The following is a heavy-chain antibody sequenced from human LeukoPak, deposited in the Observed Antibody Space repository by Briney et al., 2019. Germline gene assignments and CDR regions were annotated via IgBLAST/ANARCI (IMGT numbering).Heavy chain of an antibody. V-gene: IGHV4-61*02. Sequence: SQTLSLTCTVSGGSISSGSYYWSWIRQPAGKGLEWIGRIYTSGSTNYHPSLKSRVTISVDTSKNQFSLKLSSVTAADTAVYYCARDGDGYFDYWGQGTLVTVSS. CDR1: GGSISSGSYY. D-gene: IGHD7-27*01. J-gene: IGHJ4*02. CDR2: IYTSGST. CDR3: ARDGDGYFDY.